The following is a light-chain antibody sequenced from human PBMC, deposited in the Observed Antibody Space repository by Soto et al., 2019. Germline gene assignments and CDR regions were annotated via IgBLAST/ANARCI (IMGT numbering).Light chain of an antibody. CDR2: GAS. CDR3: QQYNNWPWT. V-gene: IGKV4-1*01. CDR1: QSVLYSSNNKNF. Sequence: DIVITQSPDSLTVTLGERATISFRSSQSVLYSSNNKNFLAWFQQKPGQPPKLLLYGASTREDGVPDRFSGSGSGTDFTLTISSLQAEDLAVYYCQQYNNWPWTFGQGTRLEIK. J-gene: IGKJ5*01.